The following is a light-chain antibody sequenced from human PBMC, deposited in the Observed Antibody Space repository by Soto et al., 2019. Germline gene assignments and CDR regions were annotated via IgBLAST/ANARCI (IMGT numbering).Light chain of an antibody. V-gene: IGKV3-15*01. CDR3: QKYDNWLKGT. CDR2: DAS. CDR1: QSVSIL. J-gene: IGKJ1*01. Sequence: EIVMTQSPASLSVSPGERATLSCRSSQSVSILLAWYQQKPGQPHRLLIYDASTRATGIPDRFSGGGSGTEFTLTISRLQSEDFAVYYCQKYDNWLKGTFGQGNKGDIK.